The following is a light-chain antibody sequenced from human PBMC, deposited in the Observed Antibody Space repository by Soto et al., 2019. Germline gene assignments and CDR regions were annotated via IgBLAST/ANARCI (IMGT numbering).Light chain of an antibody. CDR1: HSVSSS. Sequence: DIVLTQSPATLSLSPGERATLSCRASHSVSSSVAWYQQKSGQAPRLVMYNSLIRATGVPARFSGSGFGTDFTLTISSLEPEDFAIYYCQQRSTWPNTFGQGTKLEIK. CDR3: QQRSTWPNT. CDR2: NSL. V-gene: IGKV3-11*01. J-gene: IGKJ2*01.